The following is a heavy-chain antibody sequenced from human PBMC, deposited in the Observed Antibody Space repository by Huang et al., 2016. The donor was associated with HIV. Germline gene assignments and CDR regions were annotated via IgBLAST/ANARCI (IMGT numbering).Heavy chain of an antibody. CDR2: ISYDGSNK. Sequence: VQLVESGGGVVQPGRSLRLACAASGFSFSTYGLHWVRQATGKGRGWVEVISYDGSNKYYAHSVKGRFTISRDTSENKVYLQMNSLRHEDTAVYYCAKDGADEEWDIDYWGQGTLVTVSS. J-gene: IGHJ4*02. V-gene: IGHV3-30*18. CDR3: AKDGADEEWDIDY. CDR1: GFSFSTYG. D-gene: IGHD1-26*01.